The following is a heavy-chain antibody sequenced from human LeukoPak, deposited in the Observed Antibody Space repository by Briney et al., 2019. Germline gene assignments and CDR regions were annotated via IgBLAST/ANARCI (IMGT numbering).Heavy chain of an antibody. CDR1: GGSISSHY. CDR2: IYYSGST. D-gene: IGHD3-22*01. V-gene: IGHV4-59*11. Sequence: SETLSLTCTVSGGSISSHYWSWIRQPPGKGLEWIGYIYYSGSTNYNPSLKSRVTISVDTSKNQFSLKLSSVTAADTAVYYCAREGDNTGYRYFDYWGQGALVTVSS. CDR3: AREGDNTGYRYFDY. J-gene: IGHJ4*02.